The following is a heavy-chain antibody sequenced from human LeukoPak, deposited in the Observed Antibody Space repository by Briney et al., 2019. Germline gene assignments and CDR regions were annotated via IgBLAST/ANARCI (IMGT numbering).Heavy chain of an antibody. CDR2: INAGNGNT. J-gene: IGHJ5*02. CDR3: ARGSWSSSAWNWFDP. D-gene: IGHD6-6*01. CDR1: GYTFTSYA. V-gene: IGHV1-3*01. Sequence: ASVKVSCKASGYTFTSYAMHWVRQAPGQRLEWMGWINAGNGNTKYSQKFQGRVTITRDTSASTAYMELSSLRSEDTAVYYCARGSWSSSAWNWFDPWGQGTLVTVSS.